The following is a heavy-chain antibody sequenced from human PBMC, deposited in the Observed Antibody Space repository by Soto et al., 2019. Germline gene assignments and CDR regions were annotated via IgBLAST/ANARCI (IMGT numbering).Heavy chain of an antibody. V-gene: IGHV4-39*01. J-gene: IGHJ3*02. CDR2: IYYSGST. CDR1: GGSISSSSYY. CDR3: ARHDDGVAGAFDI. D-gene: IGHD2-8*01. Sequence: PSETLSLTCTVSGGSISSSSYYWGWIRQPPGKCLEWIGGIYYSGSTYYNPSLKSRVTISVDTSKNQFSLKLSSVTAADTAVYYCARHDDGVAGAFDIWGQGTMVTVSS.